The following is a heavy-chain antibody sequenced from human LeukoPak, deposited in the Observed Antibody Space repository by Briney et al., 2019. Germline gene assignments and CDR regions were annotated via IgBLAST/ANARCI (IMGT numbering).Heavy chain of an antibody. CDR1: GGSISSYY. V-gene: IGHV4-59*01. CDR3: ARERYDILTGSLPGHRDGMDV. Sequence: SETLSLTCTVSGGSISSYYWSWIRQPPGKGLEWIGYIYYSGSTNYNPSLKSRVTISVDTSKNQFSLKLSSVTAADTAVYYCARERYDILTGSLPGHRDGMDVWGQGTTVTVSS. CDR2: IYYSGST. J-gene: IGHJ6*02. D-gene: IGHD3-9*01.